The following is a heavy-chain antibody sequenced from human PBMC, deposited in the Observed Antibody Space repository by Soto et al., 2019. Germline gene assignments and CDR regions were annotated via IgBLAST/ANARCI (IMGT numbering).Heavy chain of an antibody. CDR2: LSDSGGSI. J-gene: IGHJ4*02. Sequence: GGSLRLSCTASGFTFSRHAMTWVRQAPGKGLEWVSGLSDSGGSIYYADSVKGRFTISRDNSMNTLYLQMNSLRAEDTAVYYCANPYGDYDFDYWGQGTLVTAPQ. CDR1: GFTFSRHA. D-gene: IGHD4-17*01. CDR3: ANPYGDYDFDY. V-gene: IGHV3-23*01.